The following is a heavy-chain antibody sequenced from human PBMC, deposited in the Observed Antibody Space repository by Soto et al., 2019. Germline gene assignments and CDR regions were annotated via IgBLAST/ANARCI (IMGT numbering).Heavy chain of an antibody. D-gene: IGHD2-2*01. V-gene: IGHV4-39*01. CDR3: ARAATSNYQLDV. Sequence: SETLSLTCTVSGGSIRSSSFYWGWIRQPPGKGLEWIGSIYYSGTTDYNPSLESRVTISVDKSKNQFSLKLMSLSAADTAVYYCARAATSNYQLDVWGQGTTVTVSS. J-gene: IGHJ6*02. CDR1: GGSIRSSSFY. CDR2: IYYSGTT.